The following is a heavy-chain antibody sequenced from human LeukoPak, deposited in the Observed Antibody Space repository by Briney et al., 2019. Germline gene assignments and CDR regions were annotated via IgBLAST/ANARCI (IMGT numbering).Heavy chain of an antibody. D-gene: IGHD6-13*01. CDR2: IVVSSANT. J-gene: IGHJ4*02. CDR3: GADLQAAEDLDY. CDR1: GFTFTNSA. Sequence: ASVKVSCKASGFTFTNSAMHWVRQARGQRLEWIGWIVVSSANTNYAQKFQERVTITRDMSTSTAYMELSSLRSEDTAVYYCGADLQAAEDLDYWGQGTLVTVSS. V-gene: IGHV1-58*02.